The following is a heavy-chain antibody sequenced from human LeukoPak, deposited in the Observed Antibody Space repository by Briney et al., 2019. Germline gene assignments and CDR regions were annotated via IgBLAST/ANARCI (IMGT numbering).Heavy chain of an antibody. D-gene: IGHD2-15*01. CDR2: IYYTGST. V-gene: IGHV4-39*07. J-gene: IGHJ5*02. CDR3: ATAESRYCSGGSCTLSFDP. CDR1: GGSISSGDYY. Sequence: PSETLSLTCTVSGGSISSGDYYWSWIRQPPGKGLEWIASIYYTGSTYYNSTLKSRVTISVDTSKNQFSLKMSSVTAADTAMYYCATAESRYCSGGSCTLSFDPWGQGTLVTVSS.